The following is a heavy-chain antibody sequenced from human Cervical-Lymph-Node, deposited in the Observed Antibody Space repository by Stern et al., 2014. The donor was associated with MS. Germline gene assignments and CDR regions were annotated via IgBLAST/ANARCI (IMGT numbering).Heavy chain of an antibody. CDR1: GYSFTLYW. J-gene: IGHJ4*02. CDR3: AALVRGSYFY. CDR2: VYPGDADT. D-gene: IGHD1-26*01. Sequence: VQLVQSGAEVKKPGESLKISCKGSGYSFTLYWIGWVRQAPGKGLEWMVIVYPGDADTRYSPSFQGKVTISADKSISTAYLQWSSLKASDPAMYYCAALVRGSYFYWGQGTLVTVSS. V-gene: IGHV5-51*01.